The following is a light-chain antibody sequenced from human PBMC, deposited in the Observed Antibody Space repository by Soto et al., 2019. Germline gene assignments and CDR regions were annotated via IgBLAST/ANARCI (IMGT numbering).Light chain of an antibody. CDR3: QQQGT. V-gene: IGKV3-20*01. CDR2: AAS. CDR1: QSLSSSY. J-gene: IGKJ2*01. Sequence: EIVLTQFPGTLSLCPGERATLSCRPSQSLSSSYIVWYQQKPGQAPRLLIYAASRRATGIPDRFSGSGSATEYTLTISRLEPEDSAVYYCQQQGTFGQGTKLEIK.